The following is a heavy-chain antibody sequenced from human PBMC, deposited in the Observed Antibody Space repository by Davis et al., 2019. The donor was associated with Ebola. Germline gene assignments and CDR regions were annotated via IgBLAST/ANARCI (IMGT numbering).Heavy chain of an antibody. V-gene: IGHV4-38-2*02. CDR2: IYYSGST. Sequence: SETLSLTCTVSGYSISSGYYWGWIRQPPGKGLEWIGSIYYSGSTYYNPSLKSRVTISVDTSKNQFSLKLSSVTAADTAVYYCARRSGTVGDWGRGTLVTVSS. CDR1: GYSISSGYY. D-gene: IGHD1-26*01. J-gene: IGHJ4*02. CDR3: ARRSGTVGD.